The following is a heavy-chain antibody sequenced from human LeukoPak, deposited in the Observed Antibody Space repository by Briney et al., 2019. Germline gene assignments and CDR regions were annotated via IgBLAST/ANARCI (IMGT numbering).Heavy chain of an antibody. CDR2: IYHSGST. CDR1: GYSISSGYY. V-gene: IGHV4-38-2*02. J-gene: IGHJ6*02. Sequence: SETLSLTCTVSGYSISSGYYWGWIRQPPGKGLEWIGSIYHSGSTYYNPSLKSRVTISVDTSKNQFSLKLSSVTAADTAVYYCARGSPHYYYYGMDVWGQGTTVTVSS. CDR3: ARGSPHYYYYGMDV.